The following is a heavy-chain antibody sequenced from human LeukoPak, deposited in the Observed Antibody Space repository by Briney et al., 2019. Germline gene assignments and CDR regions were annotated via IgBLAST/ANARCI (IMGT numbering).Heavy chain of an antibody. CDR3: ARRRTYYYDSSGYSDWYFDL. J-gene: IGHJ2*01. Sequence: SVKVSCKASGGTFSNYAISWVRQAPGQGLEWMGRIIPILGIANYAQKFKGRVTITADKSTSTAYMELSSLRSEDTAVYYCARRRTYYYDSSGYSDWYFDLWGRGTLVTVSS. V-gene: IGHV1-69*04. CDR1: GGTFSNYA. CDR2: IIPILGIA. D-gene: IGHD3-22*01.